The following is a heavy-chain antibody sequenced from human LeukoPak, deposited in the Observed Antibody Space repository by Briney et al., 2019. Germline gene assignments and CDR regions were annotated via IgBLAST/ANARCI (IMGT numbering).Heavy chain of an antibody. CDR3: ARDIGAAAGMGH. Sequence: SQTLSLTCTVSGGSISSGDYYWSWIRQPPGKGLEWIGYIYYSGSTYYNPSLKSRVTISVDTSKNQFSLKLSSVTAAVTAVYYCARDIGAAAGMGHWGQGTLVAVSS. D-gene: IGHD6-13*01. CDR1: GGSISSGDYY. J-gene: IGHJ4*02. CDR2: IYYSGST. V-gene: IGHV4-30-4*01.